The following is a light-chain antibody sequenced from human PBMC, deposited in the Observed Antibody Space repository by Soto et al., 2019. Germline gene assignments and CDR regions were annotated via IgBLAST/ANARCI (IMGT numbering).Light chain of an antibody. Sequence: DIVMTQSPLSLPVTPGEAASISCRSTRSLLHSDGYNYLDWYLQKAGQSPRLLIYLGSNRASGVPDRFSGSGSGTDFTLKISRVEAEDVGVYYCMHALDVPVTFGQGTRLEI. J-gene: IGKJ5*01. CDR1: RSLLHSDGYNY. CDR3: MHALDVPVT. V-gene: IGKV2-28*01. CDR2: LGS.